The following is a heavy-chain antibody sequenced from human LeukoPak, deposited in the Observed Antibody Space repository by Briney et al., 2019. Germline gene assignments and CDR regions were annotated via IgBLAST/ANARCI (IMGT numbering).Heavy chain of an antibody. CDR1: GGSFSGYY. Sequence: PSETLSLTCAVYGGSFSGYYWSWIRQPPGKGLEWIGEINHSGSTNYNPSLKGRVTISVDTSKNQFSLKLSSVTAADTAVYYCARLANGVCDWGQGTLVTVSS. D-gene: IGHD2-8*01. V-gene: IGHV4-34*01. J-gene: IGHJ4*02. CDR2: INHSGST. CDR3: ARLANGVCD.